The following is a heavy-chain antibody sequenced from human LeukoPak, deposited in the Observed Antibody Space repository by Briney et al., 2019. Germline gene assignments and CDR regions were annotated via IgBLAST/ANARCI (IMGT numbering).Heavy chain of an antibody. Sequence: ASVKVSCKASGGTFSSYAISWVRQAPGQGPEWMGWISPYNGNTNYAQKLQDRATMTTDTSTSTAYMELRSLRSDDTAVYYCARHFYGSGTYYHFDYWGQGTLVTVSS. J-gene: IGHJ4*02. CDR2: ISPYNGNT. CDR1: GGTFSSYA. V-gene: IGHV1-18*01. CDR3: ARHFYGSGTYYHFDY. D-gene: IGHD3-10*01.